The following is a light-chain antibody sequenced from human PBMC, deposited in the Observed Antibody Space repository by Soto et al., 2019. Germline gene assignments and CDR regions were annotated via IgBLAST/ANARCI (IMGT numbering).Light chain of an antibody. J-gene: IGKJ1*01. CDR2: KAS. CDR3: QQSYSTPPT. Sequence: IQLTQSPSFLSSSRGDRGTNTCQASPVINTELVRYQQKRGTAPKLLIYKASTLKGGGPSRFSGSGSVTDFTRTISSLQPEDFATYYGQQSYSTPPTFGQGTKVDIK. V-gene: IGKV1-39*01. CDR1: PVINTE.